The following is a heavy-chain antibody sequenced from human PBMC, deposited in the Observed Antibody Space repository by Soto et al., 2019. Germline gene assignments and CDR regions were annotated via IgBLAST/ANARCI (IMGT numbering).Heavy chain of an antibody. Sequence: XGCLGLSCSACGFSVSNWAVSWVRQAPGKGLEWVSTISGRGGSTYYADSVKGRLTISRDNSKNALFLQMNSLRAEDTAVYYCAKRFYREEDGYNFFDSWAQRTLVTVSS. V-gene: IGHV3-23*01. D-gene: IGHD5-12*01. CDR1: GFSVSNWA. CDR3: AKRFYREEDGYNFFDS. CDR2: ISGRGGST. J-gene: IGHJ4*02.